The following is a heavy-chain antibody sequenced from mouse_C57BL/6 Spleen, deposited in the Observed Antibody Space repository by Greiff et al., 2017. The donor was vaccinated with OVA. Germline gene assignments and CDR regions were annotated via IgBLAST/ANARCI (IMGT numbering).Heavy chain of an antibody. J-gene: IGHJ1*03. CDR2: ISSGSSTI. D-gene: IGHD2-14*01. CDR1: GFAFSDYG. Sequence: EVKLVESGGGLVKPGGSLKLSCAASGFAFSDYGMHWVRQAPEKGLEWVAYISSGSSTIYYADTVKGRFTISRDNAKNTLFLQMTSLRSEDTAMYYCAGYVRYFDVWGTGTTVTVSS. CDR3: AGYVRYFDV. V-gene: IGHV5-17*01.